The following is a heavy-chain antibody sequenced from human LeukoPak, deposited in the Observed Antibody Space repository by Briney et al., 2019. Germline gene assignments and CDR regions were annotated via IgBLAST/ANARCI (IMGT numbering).Heavy chain of an antibody. CDR1: GFTFSSYA. CDR3: VREPQAGATRFDY. D-gene: IGHD1-26*01. V-gene: IGHV3-30*04. Sequence: GGSLRLSCAASGFTFSSYAMHWVRQAPGKGLEWVAVISYDGSNKYYADSVKGRFTISRDNSKNTLYLQMNSLRAEDTAVYYCVREPQAGATRFDYWGQGTLVTVSS. J-gene: IGHJ4*02. CDR2: ISYDGSNK.